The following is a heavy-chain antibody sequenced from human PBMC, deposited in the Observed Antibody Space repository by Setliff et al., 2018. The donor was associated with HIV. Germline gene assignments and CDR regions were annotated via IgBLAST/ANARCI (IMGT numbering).Heavy chain of an antibody. D-gene: IGHD3-22*01. Sequence: GGSLRLSCAASGFSFSTYAMGWVRQAPGKGLEWVSTVGAVGSPKFYAESVKGRFTISKDNSKNTLYLQMTSLSADDTAVYYCVRGSGYYYFDNWGQGALVTVSS. V-gene: IGHV3-23*01. CDR3: VRGSGYYYFDN. J-gene: IGHJ4*02. CDR2: VGAVGSPK. CDR1: GFSFSTYA.